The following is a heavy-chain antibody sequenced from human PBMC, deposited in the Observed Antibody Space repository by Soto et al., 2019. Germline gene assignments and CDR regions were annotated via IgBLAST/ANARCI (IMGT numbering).Heavy chain of an antibody. J-gene: IGHJ5*02. D-gene: IGHD3-22*01. CDR3: ARPIQSYFDTSAQSAWFDP. CDR1: GGTFGSYA. V-gene: IGHV1-69*12. CDR2: IIPIFSTP. Sequence: QVQLVQSGAEVKKPGSSVKVSCKTSGGTFGSYAISWVRQAPGQGLEWMGGIIPIFSTPNYAQKFQGRVTSTADQSPDTAYMELSSLRSEDTAVYYCARPIQSYFDTSAQSAWFDPWGQGTLVTVSS.